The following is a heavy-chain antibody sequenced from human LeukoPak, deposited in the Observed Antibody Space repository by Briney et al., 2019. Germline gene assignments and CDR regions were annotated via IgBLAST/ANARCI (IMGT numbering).Heavy chain of an antibody. D-gene: IGHD3-22*01. CDR1: GFTFSSYW. CDR2: IKQDGSEK. Sequence: GGSLRLSCAASGFTFSSYWMSWVRQAPGKGLEWVANIKQDGSEKYYVDSVKGRFTISRDNAKNSLYLQMNGLRAEDTAVCYCAREGDYYDSSDAFDIWGQGTMVTVSS. CDR3: AREGDYYDSSDAFDI. V-gene: IGHV3-7*01. J-gene: IGHJ3*02.